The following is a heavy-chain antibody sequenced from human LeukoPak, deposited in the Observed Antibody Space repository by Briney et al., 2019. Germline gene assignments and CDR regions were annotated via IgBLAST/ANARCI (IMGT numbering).Heavy chain of an antibody. J-gene: IGHJ4*02. CDR2: IYYSGST. CDR1: GGSFTSSSYY. Sequence: SETLSLTCTVSGGSFTSSSYYWGWIRQPPGKGLERIGSIYYSGSTYYNPSLKSRVTISVDTSKNQFSLKLSSVTAADTAVYYCARHNYDSSGFLKYWGQGTLVTVSS. CDR3: ARHNYDSSGFLKY. V-gene: IGHV4-39*01. D-gene: IGHD3-22*01.